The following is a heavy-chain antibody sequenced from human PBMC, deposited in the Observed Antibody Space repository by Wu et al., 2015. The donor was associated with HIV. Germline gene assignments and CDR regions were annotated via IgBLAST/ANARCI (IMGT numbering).Heavy chain of an antibody. J-gene: IGHJ4*02. CDR2: INPNSGST. D-gene: IGHD1-20*01. Sequence: QVQLVQSGAELKEPGASVKVSCKASGYTFTAYYMHWVRQVPGQGLEWMGWINPNSGSTNYALNLQGRVTMTRDTSISTAYMELTSLMFDDTALYFCASYGPGYNWMYSWGQGTLVTVSS. V-gene: IGHV1-2*07. CDR3: ASYGPGYNWMYS. CDR1: GYTFTAYY.